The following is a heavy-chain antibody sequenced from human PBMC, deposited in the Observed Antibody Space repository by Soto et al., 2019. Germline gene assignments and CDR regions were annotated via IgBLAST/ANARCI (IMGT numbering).Heavy chain of an antibody. D-gene: IGHD3-10*01. CDR3: ARDLGAFNYGSAYFDY. CDR2: IWYDGSNQ. V-gene: IGHV3-33*01. CDR1: GFTFSTYG. Sequence: GSLRISCAPSGFTFSTYGMHWGRQAPGKGLEWVAVIWYDGSNQYYADSVKGRFTISRDNSKNMLYLQMNSLRAEDTAVYYCARDLGAFNYGSAYFDYWGQGTPVTVYS. J-gene: IGHJ4*02.